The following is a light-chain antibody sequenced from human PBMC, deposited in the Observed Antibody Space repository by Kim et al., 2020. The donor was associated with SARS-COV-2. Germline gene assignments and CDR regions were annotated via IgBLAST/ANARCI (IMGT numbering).Light chain of an antibody. CDR3: AAWEDSLV. CDR1: SSNIGSNY. Sequence: QSVLTQPPSASGTPGQRVTISCSGSSSNIGSNYVYWYQQLPGTAPKLLIYRNNQRPSGVPDRFSGSKSGTSASLAISGHRSEDEADYYCAAWEDSLVFGGGTQLTVL. V-gene: IGLV1-47*01. CDR2: RNN. J-gene: IGLJ2*01.